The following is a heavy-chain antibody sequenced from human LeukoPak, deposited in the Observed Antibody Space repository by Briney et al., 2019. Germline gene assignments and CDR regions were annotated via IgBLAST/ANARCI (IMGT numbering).Heavy chain of an antibody. V-gene: IGHV4-4*07. CDR3: ARDGAAGISYYYYGMDV. CDR2: IYTSGST. J-gene: IGHJ6*02. Sequence: SETLSLTCTVSGGSISSYYWSWIRQPAGKGLEWIGRIYTSGSTNYNPSLKSRVTMSVDTSKNQFSLKLSSVTAAATAVYYCARDGAAGISYYYYGMDVWGQGTTVTVSS. D-gene: IGHD6-13*01. CDR1: GGSISSYY.